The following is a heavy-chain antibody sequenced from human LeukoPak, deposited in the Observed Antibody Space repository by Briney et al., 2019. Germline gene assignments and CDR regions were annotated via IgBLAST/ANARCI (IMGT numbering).Heavy chain of an antibody. Sequence: GGSLRLSCAASGFTFSSYAMSWVRQAPGKGLEWVSAISGPGGNTYYADSVKGRFTISRDNSKNTLYLQMNSLRAEDTAVYYCAKTGGSVTVYFSSASCYTDYLGQGTLVNVSS. V-gene: IGHV3-23*01. CDR2: ISGPGGNT. CDR3: AKTGGSVTVYFSSASCYTDY. J-gene: IGHJ4*02. D-gene: IGHD2-2*02. CDR1: GFTFSSYA.